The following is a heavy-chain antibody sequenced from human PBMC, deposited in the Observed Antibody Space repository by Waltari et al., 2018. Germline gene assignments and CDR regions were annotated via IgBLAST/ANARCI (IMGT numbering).Heavy chain of an antibody. J-gene: IGHJ4*02. CDR2: ITAGSSHI. Sequence: EVQLVESGGGLVKPGGSLRLSCAASGFSFRSYGMNWVRQAPGKGLEWVSSITAGSSHIDSADPVKGRFTISRDNAENSLYLQMTGLRAEDTAIYYCARTSSPTMFGVVVDYWGQGALVTVSS. CDR1: GFSFRSYG. CDR3: ARTSSPTMFGVVVDY. D-gene: IGHD3-3*01. V-gene: IGHV3-21*01.